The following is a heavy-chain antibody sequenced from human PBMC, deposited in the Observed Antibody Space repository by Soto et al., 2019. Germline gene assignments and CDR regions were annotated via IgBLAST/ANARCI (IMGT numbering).Heavy chain of an antibody. Sequence: GSLRLSCAASGFTFSSYGMHWVRQAPGKGLEWVAVISYDGSNKYYADSVKGRFTISRDNSKNTLYLQMNSLRAEDTAVYYCAKVVGITMIVGGFDYWGQGTLVTVSS. D-gene: IGHD3-22*01. CDR1: GFTFSSYG. J-gene: IGHJ4*02. V-gene: IGHV3-30*18. CDR3: AKVVGITMIVGGFDY. CDR2: ISYDGSNK.